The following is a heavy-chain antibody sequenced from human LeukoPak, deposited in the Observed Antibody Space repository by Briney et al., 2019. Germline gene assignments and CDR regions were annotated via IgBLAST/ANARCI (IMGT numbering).Heavy chain of an antibody. D-gene: IGHD3-10*01. CDR1: GFTFRLYG. CDR3: AKDEVEFARGSGFDY. Sequence: PGGPLRLSCAACGFTFRLYGMLWVRRAPGEGGEGVAYIRYDGSNKYYADSVKGRFTISRDNYKNTLYLQMNRLRAEDTAVYYCAKDEVEFARGSGFDYWGQGTLVTVSS. V-gene: IGHV3-30*02. CDR2: IRYDGSNK. J-gene: IGHJ4*02.